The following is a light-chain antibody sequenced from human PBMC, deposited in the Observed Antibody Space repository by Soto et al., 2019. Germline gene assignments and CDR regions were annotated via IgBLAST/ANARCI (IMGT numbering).Light chain of an antibody. CDR3: SSYTDSTTLVL. CDR2: EVN. V-gene: IGLV2-14*01. Sequence: QSALTQPASVSGSPGQSITISCTGTSSDVGGYNYVSWYQQHPGKAPKLMIYEVNKRPSGVSTRFSGSKSGNTASLTISGLQAEDEADYFCSSYTDSTTLVLFGGGTKLTVL. CDR1: SSDVGGYNY. J-gene: IGLJ2*01.